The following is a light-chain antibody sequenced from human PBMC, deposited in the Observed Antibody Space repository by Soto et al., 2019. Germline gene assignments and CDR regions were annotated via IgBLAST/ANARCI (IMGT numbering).Light chain of an antibody. Sequence: QSALTQPASVSGSPGPSITISCTGTSNDIGANDYVSWYQHHPGQAPKILIYEAANRPSGVSHRFPGSKSGNTASLTISGLQAEHEADHLCTSYTSTSTLVFGGGTKLTVL. CDR1: SNDIGANDY. CDR3: TSYTSTSTLV. CDR2: EAA. V-gene: IGLV2-14*01. J-gene: IGLJ2*01.